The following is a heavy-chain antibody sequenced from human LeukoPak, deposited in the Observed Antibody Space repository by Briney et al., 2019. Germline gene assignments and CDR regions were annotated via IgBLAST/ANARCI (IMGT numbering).Heavy chain of an antibody. Sequence: PSETLSLTCSVSGYSISTAYYWGWIRQPPGKGLEWIGTIHFSGSIYFNPSLKSRVTISVDTSKNQFSLKMSSVTAADTAVYFCARGGPPGYYYDYYMDVWGKGTTVTISS. V-gene: IGHV4-38-2*02. CDR2: IHFSGSI. CDR1: GYSISTAYY. CDR3: ARGGPPGYYYDYYMDV. J-gene: IGHJ6*03.